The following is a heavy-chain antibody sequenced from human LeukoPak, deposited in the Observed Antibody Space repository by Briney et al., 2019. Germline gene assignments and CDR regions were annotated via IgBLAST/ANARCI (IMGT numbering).Heavy chain of an antibody. D-gene: IGHD6-25*01. Sequence: KPSETLSLTCTVSGGSISSYYWSWIRQPPGKGLEWIGYIYYSGSTNYDPSLKSRVTISVDTSKNQFSLKLTSVTAADTAVYYCARWARYGSGWYFDYWGQGTLVTVSS. CDR1: GGSISSYY. CDR2: IYYSGST. J-gene: IGHJ4*02. V-gene: IGHV4-59*01. CDR3: ARWARYGSGWYFDY.